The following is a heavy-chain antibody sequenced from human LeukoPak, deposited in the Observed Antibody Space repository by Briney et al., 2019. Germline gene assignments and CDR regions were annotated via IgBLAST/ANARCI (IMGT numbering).Heavy chain of an antibody. V-gene: IGHV3-30*18. Sequence: GGSLRLSCAASGFTFSSYGMSWVRQAPGKGLEWVAIISYDGSDTNYADSVKGRFTISRDNSKNTLYLQMNSLRADDTAVFYCAKSWGVEYSSGFFSGVGSWGQGTLVTVSS. J-gene: IGHJ4*02. D-gene: IGHD3-22*01. CDR2: ISYDGSDT. CDR3: AKSWGVEYSSGFFSGVGS. CDR1: GFTFSSYG.